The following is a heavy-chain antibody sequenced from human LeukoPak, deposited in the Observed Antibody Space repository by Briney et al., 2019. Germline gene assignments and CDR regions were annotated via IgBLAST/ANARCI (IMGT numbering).Heavy chain of an antibody. V-gene: IGHV1-18*01. CDR1: GYTFTSYG. CDR3: AREEGMGIXGTKTXGLDFDX. Sequence: ASVKVSCKASGYTFTSYGISWVRQAPGQGLEWMGWISAYNGNTNYAQKLQGRVTMTTDTSTSTAYMELRSLRSDDTAVYYCAREEGMGIXGTKTXGLDFDXWGXXTXVXVSS. D-gene: IGHD1-7*01. CDR2: ISAYNGNT. J-gene: IGHJ4*01.